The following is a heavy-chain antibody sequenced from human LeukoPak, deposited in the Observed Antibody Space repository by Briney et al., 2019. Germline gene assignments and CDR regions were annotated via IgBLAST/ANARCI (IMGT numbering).Heavy chain of an antibody. CDR1: GGSISSSSYY. D-gene: IGHD3-3*01. V-gene: IGHV4-61*05. CDR3: ARVSFWSGSAFDY. Sequence: PSETLSLTCTVSGGSISSSSYYWGWIRQPPGKGLEWIGRIYTSGSTNYNPSLKSRVTMSVDTSKNQFSLKLSSVTAADTAVYYCARVSFWSGSAFDYWGQGTLVTVSS. J-gene: IGHJ4*02. CDR2: IYTSGST.